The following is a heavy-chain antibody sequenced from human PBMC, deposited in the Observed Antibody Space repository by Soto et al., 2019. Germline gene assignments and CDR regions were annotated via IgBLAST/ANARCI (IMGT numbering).Heavy chain of an antibody. CDR3: GSVRPSGYVLS. D-gene: IGHD6-25*01. J-gene: IGHJ5*02. CDR2: VYFSGNT. CDR1: GGSLSSYY. V-gene: IGHV4-59*01. Sequence: SEILSLTCTVSGGSLSSYYWTWIRQSPGKGLEWIGYVYFSGNTNYNPSLKSRVTISIDTSKNQFSLRLASVTAADTAFYYCGSVRPSGYVLSWGQGTLVTVSS.